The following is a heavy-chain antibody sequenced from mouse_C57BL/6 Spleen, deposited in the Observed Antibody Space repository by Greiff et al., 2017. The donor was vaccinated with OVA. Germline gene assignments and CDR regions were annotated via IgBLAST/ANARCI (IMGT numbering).Heavy chain of an antibody. J-gene: IGHJ2*01. CDR3: ARRLHYDYGVFYFDY. CDR1: GYTFTDYN. CDR2: INPNNGGT. Sequence: EVQLQQSGPELVKPGASVKIPCKASGYTFTDYNMDWVKQSPGQSLEWIGDINPNNGGTIYNQKFKGKATLTVDKSSSTAYMELRSLTSEDTAVYYCARRLHYDYGVFYFDYWGQGTTLTVSS. V-gene: IGHV1-18*01. D-gene: IGHD2-4*01.